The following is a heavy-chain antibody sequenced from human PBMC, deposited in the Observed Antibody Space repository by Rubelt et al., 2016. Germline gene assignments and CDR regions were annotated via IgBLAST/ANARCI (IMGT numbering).Heavy chain of an antibody. CDR3: ARANRIRYPGRGAFDI. CDR2: INHSGST. J-gene: IGHJ3*02. D-gene: IGHD1-14*01. Sequence: QVQLQQWGAGLLKPSETLSLTCAVYGGSFSGYYWSWIRQPPGKGLEWIGEINHSGSTNYNPSLKSRVTISVDTSKNQFALKLSSVTAADTAVYYCARANRIRYPGRGAFDIWGQGTMVTVSS. CDR1: GGSFSGYY. V-gene: IGHV4-34*01.